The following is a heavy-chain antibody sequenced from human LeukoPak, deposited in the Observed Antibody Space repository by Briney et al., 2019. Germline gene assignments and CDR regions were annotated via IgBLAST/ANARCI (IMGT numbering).Heavy chain of an antibody. V-gene: IGHV4-39*07. D-gene: IGHD1-20*01. CDR2: IYYSGST. J-gene: IGHJ4*02. CDR1: GGSISSSNYY. CDR3: ARSLTGTGGGFDY. Sequence: PSETLSLTCTVSGGSISSSNYYWGWIRQPPGKGLEWIGSIYYSGSTYYNPSLKSRVTISVDTSKNQFSLKLSSVTAADTAVYYCARSLTGTGGGFDYWGQGTLVTVSS.